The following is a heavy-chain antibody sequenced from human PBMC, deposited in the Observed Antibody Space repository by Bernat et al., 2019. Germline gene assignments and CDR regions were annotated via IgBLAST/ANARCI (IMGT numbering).Heavy chain of an antibody. D-gene: IGHD4-17*01. Sequence: QVQLVESGGGVVQPGRSLRLSCAASGFTFSSYGMHWVRQAPGKGLEWVAVIWYDGSNKYYADSVKGRFTISRDNSKNTLYLQMNSLRAEDTAVYYCARNGVTTDTFSYYYYCMDVWGQGTTVTVSS. CDR3: ARNGVTTDTFSYYYYCMDV. CDR1: GFTFSSYG. J-gene: IGHJ6*02. V-gene: IGHV3-33*01. CDR2: IWYDGSNK.